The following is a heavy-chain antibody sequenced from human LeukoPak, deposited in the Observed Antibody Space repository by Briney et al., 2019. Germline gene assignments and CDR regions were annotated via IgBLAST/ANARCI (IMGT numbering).Heavy chain of an antibody. V-gene: IGHV3-9*01. J-gene: IGHJ3*02. CDR3: AKGGTGYHDAFDI. Sequence: GGSLRLSRVAPGFSFDDYGMHWVRQAPGKGLEWVSGISWNSGSIGYAGSVKGRFTISRDNAKNSLYLQMNSLRPEDTALYYCAKGGTGYHDAFDIWGQGTVVTVSS. CDR2: ISWNSGSI. CDR1: GFSFDDYG. D-gene: IGHD3/OR15-3a*01.